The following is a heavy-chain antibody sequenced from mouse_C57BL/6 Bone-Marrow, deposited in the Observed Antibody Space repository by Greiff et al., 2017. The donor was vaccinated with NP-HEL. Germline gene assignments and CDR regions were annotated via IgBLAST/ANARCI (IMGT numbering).Heavy chain of an antibody. J-gene: IGHJ4*01. CDR1: GFTFSDYY. CDR3: AREGGLRRRTYAMDY. CDR2: INYDGSST. V-gene: IGHV5-16*01. D-gene: IGHD2-4*01. Sequence: EVQVVESEGGLVQPGSSMKLSCTASGFTFSDYYMAWVRQVPEKGLEWVANINYDGSSTYYLDSLKSRFIISRDNAKHILYLQMSSLKSDDTATYYCAREGGLRRRTYAMDYWGQGTSVTVSS.